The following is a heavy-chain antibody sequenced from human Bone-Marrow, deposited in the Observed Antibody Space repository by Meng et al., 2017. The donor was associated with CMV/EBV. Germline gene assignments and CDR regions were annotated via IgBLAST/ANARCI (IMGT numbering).Heavy chain of an antibody. Sequence: GESLKISCAASGFTFSSYSMNWVRQAPGKGLEWVSSISSSSSYIYYADSVKGRFTISRDNAKNSLYLQMNSLRAEDTVVYYCARVPYTQRGTDAFDIWVQGTMVTVSS. J-gene: IGHJ3*02. D-gene: IGHD3-10*01. CDR3: ARVPYTQRGTDAFDI. V-gene: IGHV3-21*01. CDR2: ISSSSSYI. CDR1: GFTFSSYS.